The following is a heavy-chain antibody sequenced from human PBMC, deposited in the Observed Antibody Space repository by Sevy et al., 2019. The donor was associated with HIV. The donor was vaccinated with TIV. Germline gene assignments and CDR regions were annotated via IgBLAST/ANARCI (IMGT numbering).Heavy chain of an antibody. V-gene: IGHV3-30*18. Sequence: GGSLRLSCVVSGISFTTSGMHWVRQAPGKGLEWVAVISYNGRDKFYAESVKGRSTISRDNSKNMLYLQINSLRAEDTAVDYCAKDFTGYNGMDVWGQGTMVTVSS. CDR3: AKDFTGYNGMDV. D-gene: IGHD3-9*01. CDR1: GISFTTSG. CDR2: ISYNGRDK. J-gene: IGHJ6*02.